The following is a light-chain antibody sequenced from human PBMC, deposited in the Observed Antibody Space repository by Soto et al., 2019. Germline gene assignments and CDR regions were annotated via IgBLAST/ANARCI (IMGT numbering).Light chain of an antibody. J-gene: IGKJ5*01. V-gene: IGKV1-39*01. CDR1: QSISSY. CDR2: AAS. Sequence: DLQMTQSPSSLSASVVDRFTITCRASQSISSYLNWYQQKPGKAPKLLIYAASSLQSGVPSRFSGSGSGTEFTLTFSSLQSDDSAVYFCQQYNNWPPITFGQGTRLETK. CDR3: QQYNNWPPIT.